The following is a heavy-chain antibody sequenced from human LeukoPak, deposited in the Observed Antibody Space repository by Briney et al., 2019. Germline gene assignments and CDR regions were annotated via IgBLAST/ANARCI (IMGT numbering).Heavy chain of an antibody. Sequence: PSQTLSLTCTVSGGSISSGDYYWSWIRQPPGKGLEWIGYIYYSGSTYYNPSLKSRVTISVDTSKNQFSLKLSSVTAAHTAVYYCAVNHYCSGGSCSPYYFDYWGQGTLVTVSS. CDR1: GGSISSGDYY. V-gene: IGHV4-30-4*08. J-gene: IGHJ4*02. CDR3: AVNHYCSGGSCSPYYFDY. D-gene: IGHD2-15*01. CDR2: IYYSGST.